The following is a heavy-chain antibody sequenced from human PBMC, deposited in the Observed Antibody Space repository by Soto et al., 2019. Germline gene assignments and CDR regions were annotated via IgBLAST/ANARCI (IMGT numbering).Heavy chain of an antibody. V-gene: IGHV6-1*01. CDR3: AAVAAAGYYNWFDP. CDR1: GDSVSSNSAA. Sequence: SQTLSLTCAISGDSVSSNSAAWNWIRQSPSRGLEWLGRTYYRSKWYNDYAVSVKSRITINPDTSKNQFSLQLNSVTPEDTAVYYCAAVAAAGYYNWFDPWGQGTLVTVSS. CDR2: TYYRSKWYN. J-gene: IGHJ5*02. D-gene: IGHD6-13*01.